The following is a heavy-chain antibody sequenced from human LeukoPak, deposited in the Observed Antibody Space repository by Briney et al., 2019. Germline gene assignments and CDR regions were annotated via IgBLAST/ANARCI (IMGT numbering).Heavy chain of an antibody. CDR3: ARAGYYYYMDV. D-gene: IGHD3-10*01. CDR1: GGSISSYY. Sequence: SETLSLTCTVSGGSISSYYWSWIRQPPGKGLEWIGYIYYSGSTNYNPSLKSRVTISVDTSKNQFSLKLSSVTAADTAVYYCARAGYYYYMDVWGKGTTVTVSS. J-gene: IGHJ6*03. CDR2: IYYSGST. V-gene: IGHV4-59*01.